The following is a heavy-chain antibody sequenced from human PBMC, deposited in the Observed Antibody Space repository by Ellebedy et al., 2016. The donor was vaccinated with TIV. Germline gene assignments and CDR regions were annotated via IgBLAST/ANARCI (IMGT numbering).Heavy chain of an antibody. CDR3: AKDLGGPIAVAGLPNY. J-gene: IGHJ4*02. Sequence: GESLKISCAASGFTFSSYSMNWVRQAPGKGLEWVSSISSSSYIYYADSVKGRFTISRDNSRNSLYLQMNSLRAEDTALYYCAKDLGGPIAVAGLPNYWGQGTLVTVSS. CDR2: ISSSSYI. V-gene: IGHV3-21*04. CDR1: GFTFSSYS. D-gene: IGHD6-19*01.